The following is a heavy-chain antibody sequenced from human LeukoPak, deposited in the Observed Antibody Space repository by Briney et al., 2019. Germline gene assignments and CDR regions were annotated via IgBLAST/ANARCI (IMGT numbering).Heavy chain of an antibody. CDR2: IHNSGTT. J-gene: IGHJ4*02. Sequence: SETLSLTCAVSGGPFSGYFWSWIRQSSGKGLEWIGEIHNSGTTNYNPSLNSRVTISEDTSKNQFYLNLSSVTAADTADYYCARRYYYSLGSFPFDFWGQGTLVTVSS. CDR3: ARRYYYSLGSFPFDF. V-gene: IGHV4-34*01. CDR1: GGPFSGYF. D-gene: IGHD3-10*01.